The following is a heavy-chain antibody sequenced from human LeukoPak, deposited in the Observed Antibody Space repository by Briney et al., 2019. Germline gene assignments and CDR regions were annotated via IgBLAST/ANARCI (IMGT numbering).Heavy chain of an antibody. CDR2: IYYSGST. CDR1: GGSISRYY. D-gene: IGHD2-2*01. J-gene: IGHJ6*03. V-gene: IGHV4-59*12. Sequence: SETLSLTCTVSGGSISRYYGRWVRQAPGKGLEWVGYIYYSGSTNYNPSLKRRVTISVDTSKNQFSLKLSSVTAADTAVYYCARAIGYCSSTSCSPYYYYYMDVWGKGTPVTVSS. CDR3: ARAIGYCSSTSCSPYYYYYMDV.